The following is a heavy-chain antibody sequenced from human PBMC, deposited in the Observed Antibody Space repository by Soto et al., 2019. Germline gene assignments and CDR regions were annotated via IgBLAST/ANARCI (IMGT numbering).Heavy chain of an antibody. CDR2: INPRGGST. D-gene: IGHD2-8*01. Sequence: ASVKVFCKASGYTFTSYYMHWVRQAPGQGLEWMGIINPRGGSTIYAQKFQGRVTMTRDKSTSTVYMELSSLRSEDTAVYYCERDNDCTNGVGWEPRTYYCYGMDVWGQGTPVTVSS. V-gene: IGHV1-46*01. CDR3: ERDNDCTNGVGWEPRTYYCYGMDV. J-gene: IGHJ6*02. CDR1: GYTFTSYY.